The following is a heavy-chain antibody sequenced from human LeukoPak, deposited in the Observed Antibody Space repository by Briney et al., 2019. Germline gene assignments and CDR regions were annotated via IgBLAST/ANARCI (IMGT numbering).Heavy chain of an antibody. D-gene: IGHD3-10*01. CDR3: ARDRGVRDNYSYYFMDV. V-gene: IGHV4-61*02. CDR2: LYASGSA. CDR1: GGSITSGTYY. Sequence: SQTLSLTCTVSGGSITSGTYYWSWIRQPAGKGLEWIGRLYASGSANYNPSLKSRVTISVDTSKNQFSLKLNSVTAADTALYYCARDRGVRDNYSYYFMDVWGKGTTVTVSS. J-gene: IGHJ6*03.